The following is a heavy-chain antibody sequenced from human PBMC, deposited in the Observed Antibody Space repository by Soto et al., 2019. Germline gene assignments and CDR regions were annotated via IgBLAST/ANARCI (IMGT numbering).Heavy chain of an antibody. Sequence: QVQLQESGPGLVKPSQTLSLTCTVSGGSISSGGYYWSWIRQHPGKGLEWIGYIYYSGSTYYNPSLKSRVTISVNTAKTQFSLKLSSVTAADTAVYYCAILDSGWYGGPSDYWGQGTLVTVSS. CDR3: AILDSGWYGGPSDY. D-gene: IGHD6-19*01. V-gene: IGHV4-31*03. CDR1: GGSISSGGYY. J-gene: IGHJ4*02. CDR2: IYYSGST.